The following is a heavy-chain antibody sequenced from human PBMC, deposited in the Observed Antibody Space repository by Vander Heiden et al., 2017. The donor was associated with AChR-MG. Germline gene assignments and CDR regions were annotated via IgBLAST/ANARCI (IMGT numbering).Heavy chain of an antibody. D-gene: IGHD3-3*01. CDR1: GGSFSGYY. CDR3: ARGGYYDFWSGYYTPRRRGFDY. CDR2: INHSGST. Sequence: QVQLQQWGAGLLKPSETLSLTCAVYGGSFSGYYWSWIRQPPGKGLEWIGEINHSGSTNYNPSLKSRVTISVDTSKNQFSLKLSSVTAADTAVYYCARGGYYDFWSGYYTPRRRGFDYWGQGTLVTVSS. V-gene: IGHV4-34*01. J-gene: IGHJ4*02.